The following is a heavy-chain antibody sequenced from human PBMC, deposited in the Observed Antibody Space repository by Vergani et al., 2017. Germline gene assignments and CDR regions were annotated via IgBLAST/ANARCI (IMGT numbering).Heavy chain of an antibody. CDR1: GFTFNQYG. CDR2: TWYDGNNK. V-gene: IGHV3-33*01. D-gene: IGHD5-18*01. Sequence: QVQLVESGGGVVQPGRSLRLSCAASGFTFNQYGMHWVRQAPGKGLEWVAVTWYDGNNKQYADSVKGRFTISRDNSKSTMYLQMNSLRDEDTAVYYCARLGYSYGYVDYWGQGTLVTVSS. CDR3: ARLGYSYGYVDY. J-gene: IGHJ4*02.